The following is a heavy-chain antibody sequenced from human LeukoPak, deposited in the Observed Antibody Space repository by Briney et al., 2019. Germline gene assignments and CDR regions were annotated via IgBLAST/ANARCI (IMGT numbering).Heavy chain of an antibody. CDR2: INHSGST. J-gene: IGHJ6*03. V-gene: IGHV4-34*01. CDR3: ARLPCYQYYYYYMDV. Sequence: SETLSLTCAVYGGSFSGYYWSWIRQPPGKGLEWIGEINHSGSTNYNPSLKSRVTISVDTSKNQFSLKLSSVTAADTAVYYCARLPCYQYYYYYMDVWGKGTTVTVSS. D-gene: IGHD3-16*02. CDR1: GGSFSGYY.